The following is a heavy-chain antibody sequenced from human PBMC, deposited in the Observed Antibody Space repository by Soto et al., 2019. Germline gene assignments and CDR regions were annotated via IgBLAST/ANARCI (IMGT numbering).Heavy chain of an antibody. J-gene: IGHJ5*02. CDR1: GFTFSDSW. D-gene: IGHD4-4*01. CDR3: VXGGXNYAS. V-gene: IGHV3-7*01. CDR2: IKPNESEK. Sequence: EVQLVESGGGLVQPGGSLRLSCTASGFTFSDSWMTWVRQAPGKGLEWVARIKPNESEKKYADSVKGRFSISRDNAKNSMYLQMDSLRXEXTXVXXXVXGGXNYASWGQGTLVTVSS.